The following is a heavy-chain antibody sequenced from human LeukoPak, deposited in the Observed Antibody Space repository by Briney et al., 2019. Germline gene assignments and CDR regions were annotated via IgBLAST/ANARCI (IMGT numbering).Heavy chain of an antibody. V-gene: IGHV3-53*01. J-gene: IGHJ6*03. CDR1: GFSVSSNY. Sequence: GGSLRLSCAASGFSVSSNYMSWVRQAPGKGLEWVSVIFSGGSTYDADSVKGRFTISRDNSQNTLYLQMNSLRAEDTAVYYCATVDSSIDKFYNYYYMDFWGKGTTVTVSS. D-gene: IGHD5-12*01. CDR3: ATVDSSIDKFYNYYYMDF. CDR2: IFSGGST.